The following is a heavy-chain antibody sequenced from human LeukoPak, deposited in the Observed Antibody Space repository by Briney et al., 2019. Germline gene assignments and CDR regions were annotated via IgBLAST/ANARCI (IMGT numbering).Heavy chain of an antibody. CDR2: INYSGST. J-gene: IGHJ4*02. CDR3: ARVIGYCSSTSCFGYFDY. D-gene: IGHD2-2*01. V-gene: IGHV4-39*01. Sequence: KPSETLSLTCTVSGGSISSSSFYWGWIRQPPGEGLEWIGSINYSGSTYYNPSLKSRVTISVDTSKNQFSLKLSSVTAADTAVYYCARVIGYCSSTSCFGYFDYWGQGTLATVSS. CDR1: GGSISSSSFY.